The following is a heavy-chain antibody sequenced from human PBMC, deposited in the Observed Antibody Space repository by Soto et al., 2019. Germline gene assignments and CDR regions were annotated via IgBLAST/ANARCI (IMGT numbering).Heavy chain of an antibody. CDR2: INTANGDT. Sequence: ASVKVSCKASGYTFTSYDIHWVRQAPGQRLEWMGWINTANGDTKYSPKFRGRVTITRDTSASTAYMELSSLRSEDTAVYYCVRRHVSATGIDWFDPWGQGTLVTVSS. V-gene: IGHV1-3*04. D-gene: IGHD6-13*01. J-gene: IGHJ5*02. CDR1: GYTFTSYD. CDR3: VRRHVSATGIDWFDP.